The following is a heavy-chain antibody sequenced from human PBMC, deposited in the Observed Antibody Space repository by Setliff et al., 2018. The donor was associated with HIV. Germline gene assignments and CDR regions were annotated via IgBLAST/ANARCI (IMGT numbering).Heavy chain of an antibody. CDR3: AIGSSNWPHRQIDLDS. CDR2: INAGNGDT. CDR1: GDTFTTYA. D-gene: IGHD6-13*01. V-gene: IGHV1-3*01. Sequence: ASVKVSCKASGDTFTTYALHWVRQAPGQRLEWMGWINAGNGDTKSSQKFQGRVTITRDTSASTAYMELSSLRSEDTGVYYCAIGSSNWPHRQIDLDSWGHGTLVTVSS. J-gene: IGHJ5*01.